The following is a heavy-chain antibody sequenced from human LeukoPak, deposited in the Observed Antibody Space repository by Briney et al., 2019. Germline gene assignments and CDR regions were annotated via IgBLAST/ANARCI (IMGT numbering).Heavy chain of an antibody. CDR3: ARGRHLYSYAYDYYMDV. CDR1: RFTFSSYG. V-gene: IGHV3-23*01. D-gene: IGHD5-18*01. J-gene: IGHJ6*03. CDR2: ISGSGGST. Sequence: GGSLRLSCAASRFTFSSYGMSWVRQAPGKGLEWVSAISGSGGSTYYADSVKGRFTISRDNAKNTLYLQVDSLRAEDTAVYYCARGRHLYSYAYDYYMDVWGKGTTVTISS.